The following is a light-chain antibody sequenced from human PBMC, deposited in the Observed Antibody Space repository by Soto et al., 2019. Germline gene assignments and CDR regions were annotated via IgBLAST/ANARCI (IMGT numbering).Light chain of an antibody. CDR1: QSLVHSDGNTY. CDR3: MQGTYWQYT. Sequence: DVVMTQSPLSLPVTLGQSASISCRPSQSLVHSDGNTYLVLLHQRPGQSPSRLIYQVSNRDSGVPDRFSGSGSGIDFTLKISRVEAEDLGIYYCMQGTYWQYTFGQGTKLEIK. J-gene: IGKJ2*01. CDR2: QVS. V-gene: IGKV2-30*02.